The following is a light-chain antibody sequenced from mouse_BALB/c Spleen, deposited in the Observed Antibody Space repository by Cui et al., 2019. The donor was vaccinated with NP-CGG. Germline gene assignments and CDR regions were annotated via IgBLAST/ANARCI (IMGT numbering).Light chain of an antibody. CDR3: ALWYSNHWV. CDR2: GTN. V-gene: IGLV1*01. Sequence: QAVVTQESDLTTSPGETVKLTCRSSTGAVTTSNYANWFQEKPDHLFTGLIGGTNNRVPGVPARFSGSLIGDKAALTITGAQTEDEAIYFCALWYSNHWVFGGGTKLTVL. CDR1: TGAVTTSNY. J-gene: IGLJ1*01.